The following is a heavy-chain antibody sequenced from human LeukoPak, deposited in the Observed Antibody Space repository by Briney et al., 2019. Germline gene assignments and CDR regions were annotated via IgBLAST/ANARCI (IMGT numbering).Heavy chain of an antibody. J-gene: IGHJ4*02. CDR1: GFTFSTYG. D-gene: IGHD1-26*01. CDR3: ARDSWDIVGATMIY. Sequence: GGSLRLSCAASGFTFSTYGMHWVRQAPGKGLEWVAVISDDGSSKYYADSVKGRFTISRDNSKNTLYLQMNSLRAEDTAVYYCARDSWDIVGATMIYWGQGTLVTVSS. V-gene: IGHV3-30*03. CDR2: ISDDGSSK.